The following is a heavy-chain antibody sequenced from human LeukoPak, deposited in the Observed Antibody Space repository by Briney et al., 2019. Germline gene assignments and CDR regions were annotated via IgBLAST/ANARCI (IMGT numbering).Heavy chain of an antibody. V-gene: IGHV1-2*02. CDR1: GYTFTGYY. D-gene: IGHD1-26*01. CDR2: INPNSGGT. Sequence: VASVKVSCKASGYTFTGYYMHWVRQAPGQGLEWMGWINPNSGGTNYAQKFQGRVTMTRDTSISTAYMELSRPRSDDTAVYYCASGAYYYYYGMDVWGQGTTVTVSS. CDR3: ASGAYYYYYGMDV. J-gene: IGHJ6*02.